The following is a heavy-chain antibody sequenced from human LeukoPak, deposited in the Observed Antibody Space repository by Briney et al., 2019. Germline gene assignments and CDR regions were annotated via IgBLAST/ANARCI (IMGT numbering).Heavy chain of an antibody. D-gene: IGHD3-3*01. J-gene: IGHJ4*02. CDR3: ARDAHYDFWSGYYSTWPLGY. CDR2: ISSSISYI. V-gene: IGHV3-21*01. Sequence: GGSLRLSCPASGFTFSSYSINWVRQAPGKGLEWVSSISSSISYIYYADSAKGRFTISRDNAKNSLYLQMNSLRAEDTAVYYCARDAHYDFWSGYYSTWPLGYWGQGTLVTVSS. CDR1: GFTFSSYS.